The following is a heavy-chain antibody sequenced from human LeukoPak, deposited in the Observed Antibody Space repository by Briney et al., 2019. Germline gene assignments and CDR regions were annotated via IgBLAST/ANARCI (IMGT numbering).Heavy chain of an antibody. CDR3: TTDIYSSSWSFWYFDL. CDR1: GLTFSDAW. Sequence: GGSLRLSCAASGLTFSDAWMTWVRQAPGKGLEWVGRIKRKTDGGTTDYAAPVKGKFTISRDDSKNTLYLQMNSLKTEDTAVYYCTTDIYSSSWSFWYFDLWGRGTLVTVSS. J-gene: IGHJ2*01. CDR2: IKRKTDGGTT. D-gene: IGHD6-13*01. V-gene: IGHV3-15*01.